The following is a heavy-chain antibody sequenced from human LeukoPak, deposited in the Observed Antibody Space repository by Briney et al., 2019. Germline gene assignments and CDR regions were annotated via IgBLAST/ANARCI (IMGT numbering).Heavy chain of an antibody. D-gene: IGHD3-3*01. J-gene: IGHJ4*02. CDR3: ARAAQYYDFFDY. CDR1: GFTFSSYG. V-gene: IGHV3-33*01. Sequence: PGRSLRLSCAASGFTFSSYGMHWVRQAPGKGLEWVAVIWYDGSNKYYADSVKGRFTISRDNSKNTLYLQMNSLRAEDTAVYYCARAAQYYDFFDYWGQGTLVTVSS. CDR2: IWYDGSNK.